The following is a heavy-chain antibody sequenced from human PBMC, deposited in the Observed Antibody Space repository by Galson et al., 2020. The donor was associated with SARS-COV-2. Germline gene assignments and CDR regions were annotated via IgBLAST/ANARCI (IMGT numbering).Heavy chain of an antibody. V-gene: IGHV1-69*13. CDR2: IIPIFGTA. CDR1: GGTFSSYA. CDR3: ARELPDYGDVEDYYYYGMDV. J-gene: IGHJ6*02. Sequence: SVKVSCKASGGTFSSYAISWVRQAPGQGLEWMGGIIPIFGTANYAQKFQGRVTITADESTSTAYMELSSLRSEDTAVYYCARELPDYGDVEDYYYYGMDVWGQGTTVTVSS. D-gene: IGHD4-17*01.